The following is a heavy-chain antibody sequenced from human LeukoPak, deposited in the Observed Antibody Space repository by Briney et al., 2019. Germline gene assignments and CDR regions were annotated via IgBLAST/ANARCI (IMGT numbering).Heavy chain of an antibody. CDR2: IETGGAST. J-gene: IGHJ3*02. CDR1: GFTFSSYG. D-gene: IGHD2-21*02. CDR3: ARDVTSPEAFDI. V-gene: IGHV3-23*01. Sequence: GGSLRLSCAASGFTFSSYGMSWVRQAPGKGLEWVSAIETGGASTYYADSVKGRFSISRDNSKNTLYLQMNSLRAEDTAVYYCARDVTSPEAFDIWGQGTMVTVSS.